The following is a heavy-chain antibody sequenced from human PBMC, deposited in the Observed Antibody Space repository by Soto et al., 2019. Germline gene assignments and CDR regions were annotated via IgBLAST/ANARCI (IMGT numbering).Heavy chain of an antibody. Sequence: QVQVVQSGAEVKKPGSSVKVSCKVSGGIFTNNAISWVRQAPGQGLEWLGGVIPLFDTAYYAQIFRGRLRTTADGATTTAYMEVSGLTTADTAVYFCATGGHNDGYNCYYGMDVWGKGTTVTVSA. V-gene: IGHV1-69*01. CDR3: ATGGHNDGYNCYYGMDV. J-gene: IGHJ6*04. CDR2: VIPLFDTA. D-gene: IGHD2-8*02. CDR1: GGIFTNNA.